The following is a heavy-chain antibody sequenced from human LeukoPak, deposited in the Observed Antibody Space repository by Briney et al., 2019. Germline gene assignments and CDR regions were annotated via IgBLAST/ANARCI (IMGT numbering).Heavy chain of an antibody. D-gene: IGHD2-15*01. CDR2: IYTSGST. CDR1: GGSISSSSYY. V-gene: IGHV4-61*02. Sequence: SETLSLTCTVSGGSISSSSYYWSWIRQPAGKGLEWIGRIYTSGSTNYNPSLKSRVTMSVDTSKNQFSLKLSSVTAADTAVYYCARGSVAYCSGGSCYEDYWGQGTLVTVSS. J-gene: IGHJ4*02. CDR3: ARGSVAYCSGGSCYEDY.